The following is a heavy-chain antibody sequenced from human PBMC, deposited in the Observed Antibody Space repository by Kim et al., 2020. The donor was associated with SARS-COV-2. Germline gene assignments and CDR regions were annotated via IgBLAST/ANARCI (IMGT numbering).Heavy chain of an antibody. Sequence: YNGNTSHAQKFKGRVTMPTDTSTSTAYMELRSLRSDDTAVYYCARGKDYWGQGTLVTVSS. J-gene: IGHJ4*02. CDR3: ARGKDY. V-gene: IGHV1-18*01. CDR2: YNGNT.